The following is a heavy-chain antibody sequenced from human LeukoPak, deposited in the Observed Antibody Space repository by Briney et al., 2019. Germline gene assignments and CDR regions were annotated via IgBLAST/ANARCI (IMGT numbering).Heavy chain of an antibody. CDR1: GFSLSTSGVG. V-gene: IGHV2-5*02. CDR3: ARNPRSSGSLPFDY. CDR2: IYWDDDK. J-gene: IGHJ4*02. D-gene: IGHD6-19*01. Sequence: ESGPTLVKPTQTLTLTCTFSGFSLSTSGVGVGWIRQPPGKALEWLALIYWDDDKSYRPSLKSRLTITKDTSKNQVVLTMTNMDPVDTATYYCARNPRSSGSLPFDYWGQGTLVTVSS.